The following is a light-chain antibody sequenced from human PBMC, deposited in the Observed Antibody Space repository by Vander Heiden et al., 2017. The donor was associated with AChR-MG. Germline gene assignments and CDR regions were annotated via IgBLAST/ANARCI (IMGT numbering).Light chain of an antibody. Sequence: QSVLTQPPSVSGAPGQRVTISCTGSSSNIGTGYDVHGYQQRPGTAPNLLIYGNSNRPSGVPDRFSGSKSGTSASLAITGLQAEDEADYYCQSYDSSLSVAWVFGGGTKLTVL. CDR3: QSYDSSLSVAWV. CDR2: GNS. CDR1: SSNIGTGYD. J-gene: IGLJ3*02. V-gene: IGLV1-40*01.